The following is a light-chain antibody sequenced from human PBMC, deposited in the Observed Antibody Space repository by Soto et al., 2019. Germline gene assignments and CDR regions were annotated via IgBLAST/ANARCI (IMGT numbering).Light chain of an antibody. CDR2: GAS. V-gene: IGKV3-20*01. J-gene: IGKJ2*01. Sequence: EIVLTQSPGTLSLSPGERATLSCRASQSVSSSYLAWYQQKPGQAPRLLIYGASSRATGIPDRFSGSGSGTDFTLTITRLEPEDFAVSYCQQYASSPPYTFGQGTKLQIK. CDR3: QQYASSPPYT. CDR1: QSVSSSY.